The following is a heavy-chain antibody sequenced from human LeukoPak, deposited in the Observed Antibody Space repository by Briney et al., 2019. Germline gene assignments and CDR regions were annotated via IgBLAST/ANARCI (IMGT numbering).Heavy chain of an antibody. V-gene: IGHV1-8*01. CDR2: MNPNSGNT. Sequence: GASVKVSCKASGYTFTSYDINWVRQATGQGLEWMGWMNPNSGNTGYAQKLQGRVTMTRNTSISTAYMELSSLRSEDTAVYYCARAKKQILAYGMDVWGQGTTVTVSS. CDR3: ARAKKQILAYGMDV. D-gene: IGHD3-3*01. J-gene: IGHJ6*02. CDR1: GYTFTSYD.